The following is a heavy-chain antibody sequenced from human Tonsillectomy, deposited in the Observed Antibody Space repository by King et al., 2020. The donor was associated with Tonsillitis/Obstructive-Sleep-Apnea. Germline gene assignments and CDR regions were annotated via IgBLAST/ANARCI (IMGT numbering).Heavy chain of an antibody. CDR3: ARLSLTTMVTYNWFDS. V-gene: IGHV5-51*01. J-gene: IGHJ5*01. CDR1: GYSFTSYW. Sequence: QLVQSGAEVKKPGESLKISCKGSGYSFTSYWIAWVRQMPGKGLEWMGVIHPGDSDTKYSPSFQGQVTISVDMSISTAYLQWSSLKASDTAMYYCARLSLTTMVTYNWFDSWGQGTLVTVSS. CDR2: IHPGDSDT. D-gene: IGHD4-17*01.